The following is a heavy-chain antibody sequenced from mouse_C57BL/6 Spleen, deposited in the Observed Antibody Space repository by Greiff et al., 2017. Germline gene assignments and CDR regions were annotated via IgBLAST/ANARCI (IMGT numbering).Heavy chain of an antibody. CDR3: AIEGDYGNYGGDYFDY. CDR2: IHPSDSDT. D-gene: IGHD2-1*01. J-gene: IGHJ2*01. V-gene: IGHV1-74*01. CDR1: GYTFTSYW. Sequence: VQLQQPGAELVKPGASVKVSCKASGYTFTSYWMHWVKQRPGQGLEWIGRIHPSDSDTNHNQKFKGKATLTVDKSSSTAYMQLSSLTSEDSAVYYCAIEGDYGNYGGDYFDYWGQGTTLTVSS.